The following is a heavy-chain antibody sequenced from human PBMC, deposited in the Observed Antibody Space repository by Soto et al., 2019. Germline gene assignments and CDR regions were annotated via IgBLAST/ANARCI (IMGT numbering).Heavy chain of an antibody. CDR1: GFTFRSYW. V-gene: IGHV3-7*01. D-gene: IGHD2-2*02. Sequence: GGSLRLSCAASGFTFRSYWMSWVRQAPGKGPEWVANINQDGSEKYYVDSVKGRFTISRDDAKNSLYLQMNSLRAEDTALYYCARDPPAAIATFDIWGQGTMVTVSS. CDR2: INQDGSEK. CDR3: ARDPPAAIATFDI. J-gene: IGHJ3*02.